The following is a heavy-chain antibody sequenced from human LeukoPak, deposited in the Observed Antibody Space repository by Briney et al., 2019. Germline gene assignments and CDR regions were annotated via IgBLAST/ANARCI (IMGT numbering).Heavy chain of an antibody. CDR3: ARFLRGGNERFDY. D-gene: IGHD3-10*01. CDR1: GLTFSSHW. Sequence: GGSLRLSCAASGLTFSSHWMHWVRQAPGKGLEWVSIIGVSRGSTFYTDSVKGRFTISRDTSKNTVFLQMNSLRAEDTAVYYCARFLRGGNERFDYWGQGTLVTVSS. CDR2: IGVSRGST. V-gene: IGHV3-53*01. J-gene: IGHJ4*02.